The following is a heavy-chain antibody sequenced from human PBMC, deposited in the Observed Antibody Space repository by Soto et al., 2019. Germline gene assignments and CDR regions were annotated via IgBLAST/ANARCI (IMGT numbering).Heavy chain of an antibody. D-gene: IGHD4-17*01. Sequence: EVQLVETGGGLIQPGGSLRLSCAASGFTVSSNYMSWVRQAPGKGLEWVAVIYSGGSTYYADSVKGRFTISRDNSKNTVYHQMNSLRAEDTAVYYGAREGALATVTTVYGMAGWGQGTTVTVS. CDR3: AREGALATVTTVYGMAG. J-gene: IGHJ6*02. CDR1: GFTVSSNY. V-gene: IGHV3-53*02. CDR2: IYSGGST.